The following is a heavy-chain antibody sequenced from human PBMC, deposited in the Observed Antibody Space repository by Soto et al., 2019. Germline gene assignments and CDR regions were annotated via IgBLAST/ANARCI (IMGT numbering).Heavy chain of an antibody. CDR3: ARDPYYYDSNGYSLYYFXY. J-gene: IGHJ4*02. CDR2: ISAYNGNT. V-gene: IGHV1-18*01. Sequence: ASVKVSCKASGYTFTSYGISWVRQAPGQGLEWMGWISAYNGNTNYAQKLQGRVTMTTDTSTSTAYMELRSLRSDDTAVYYCARDPYYYDSNGYSLYYFXYWGQGTLVPVSS. CDR1: GYTFTSYG. D-gene: IGHD3-22*01.